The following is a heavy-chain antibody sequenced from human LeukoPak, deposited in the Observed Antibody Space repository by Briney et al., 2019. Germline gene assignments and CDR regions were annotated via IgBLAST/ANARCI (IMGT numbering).Heavy chain of an antibody. D-gene: IGHD5-18*01. Sequence: PSETLSLTCAVYGGSFSGYYWSWIRQPPGKGLEWIGEINHSGSTNYNPSLKSRVTISVDTSKNQFSLKLSSVTAADTAVYYCARLDRQLWLHLRPYYAKGFFDYWGQGTLVTVSS. CDR3: ARLDRQLWLHLRPYYAKGFFDY. J-gene: IGHJ4*02. CDR2: INHSGST. CDR1: GGSFSGYY. V-gene: IGHV4-34*01.